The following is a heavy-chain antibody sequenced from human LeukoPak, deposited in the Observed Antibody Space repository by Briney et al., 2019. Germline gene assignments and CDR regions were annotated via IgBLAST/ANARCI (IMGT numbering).Heavy chain of an antibody. Sequence: GRSLRLSCAASGFTFDDYAMHWVRQAPGKGLEWVSGISWNSGSIGYADSVKGRFTISRDNAKNSLYLQMNSLRAEDTALYYCAKDIRGAAAGTGLKYYYYYGMDVWGRGTTVTVSS. D-gene: IGHD6-13*01. CDR3: AKDIRGAAAGTGLKYYYYYGMDV. CDR1: GFTFDDYA. J-gene: IGHJ6*02. V-gene: IGHV3-9*01. CDR2: ISWNSGSI.